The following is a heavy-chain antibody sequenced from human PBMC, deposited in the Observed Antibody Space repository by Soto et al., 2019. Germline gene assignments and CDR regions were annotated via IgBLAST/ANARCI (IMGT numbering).Heavy chain of an antibody. J-gene: IGHJ6*02. CDR2: IYYSGST. CDR1: GGSISRGDYY. D-gene: IGHD2-2*01. V-gene: IGHV4-30-4*01. CDR3: ASACISTSCYYYYGMDV. Sequence: PSETLSLTCTVSGGSISRGDYYWSWIRQPPGKGLEWIGYIYYSGSTYYNPSLKSRVTISVDTSKNQFSLKLSSVTAADTAVYYCASACISTSCYYYYGMDVWGQGTTVTVS.